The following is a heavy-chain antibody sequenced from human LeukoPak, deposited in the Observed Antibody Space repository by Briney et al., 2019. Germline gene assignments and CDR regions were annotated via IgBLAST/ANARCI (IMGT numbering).Heavy chain of an antibody. J-gene: IGHJ4*02. CDR2: INPNSGGT. V-gene: IGHV1-2*02. CDR3: ARTLDRYNWNYGIDY. CDR1: GYSFTDYC. D-gene: IGHD1-7*01. Sequence: ASVKVSCKASGYSFTDYCIHWVRQAPGQGLEWMGWINPNSGGTNYAQNFQGRVTMTRDTSISTAYMELSGLRSDDTAVYFCARTLDRYNWNYGIDYWGQGTLVTVSS.